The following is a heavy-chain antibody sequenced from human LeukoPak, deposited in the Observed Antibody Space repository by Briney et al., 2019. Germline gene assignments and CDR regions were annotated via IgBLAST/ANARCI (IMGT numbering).Heavy chain of an antibody. J-gene: IGHJ4*02. V-gene: IGHV1-18*01. CDR2: ISAYNSNT. CDR3: ARDRGYYDSSGYYYFDY. CDR1: GYTFTSYG. D-gene: IGHD3-22*01. Sequence: ASVKVSCKASGYTFTSYGISWVRQSPGQGLEWMGWISAYNSNTNYAQKLQGRVTMTTDTSTSTAYMELRSLRSDDTAVYYCARDRGYYDSSGYYYFDYWGQGTLVTVSS.